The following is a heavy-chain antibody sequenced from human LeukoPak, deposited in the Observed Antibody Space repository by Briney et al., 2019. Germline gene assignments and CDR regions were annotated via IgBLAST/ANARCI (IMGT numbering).Heavy chain of an antibody. D-gene: IGHD5-18*01. CDR1: GFTFSSYS. V-gene: IGHV3-23*01. J-gene: IGHJ5*02. CDR3: AKDLYSYGSSVADKNWFDP. CDR2: ISGSGGST. Sequence: GGSLRLSCAASGFTFSSYSMSWVRQAPGKGLEWVSAISGSGGSTYYADSVKGQFTISRDNSKNTLYLQMNSLRAEDTAVYYCAKDLYSYGSSVADKNWFDPWGQGTLVTVSS.